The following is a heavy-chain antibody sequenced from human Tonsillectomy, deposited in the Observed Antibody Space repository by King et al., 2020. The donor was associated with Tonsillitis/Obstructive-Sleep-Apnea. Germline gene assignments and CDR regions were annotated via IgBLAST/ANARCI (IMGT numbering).Heavy chain of an antibody. J-gene: IGHJ4*02. Sequence: VQLQESGPGLVKPSGTLSLTCAVSGGAISSSNWWSWVRQPPGKGLWWIGVIYHSGSTNYNPSLKSRATISVDKSKNQFSLKLSSVTAADTAVYYCASRTGYRLGWGQGTLVTVSS. CDR2: IYHSGST. CDR3: ASRTGYRLG. V-gene: IGHV4-4*02. D-gene: IGHD6-13*01. CDR1: GGAISSSNW.